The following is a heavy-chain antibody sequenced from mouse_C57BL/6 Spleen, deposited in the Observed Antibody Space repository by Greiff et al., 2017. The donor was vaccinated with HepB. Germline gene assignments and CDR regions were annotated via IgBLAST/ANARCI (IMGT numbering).Heavy chain of an antibody. CDR2: IYPSDSET. D-gene: IGHD1-1*01. J-gene: IGHJ1*03. CDR3: ARRGVYYYGKAYFDV. CDR1: GYTFTSYW. V-gene: IGHV1-61*01. Sequence: QVQLQQSGAELVRPGSSVKLSCKASGYTFTSYWMDWVKQRPGQGLEWIGNIYPSDSETHYNQKFKDKATLTVDKSSSTAYMQLSSLTSEDSAVYYGARRGVYYYGKAYFDVWCTGTTVTVSS.